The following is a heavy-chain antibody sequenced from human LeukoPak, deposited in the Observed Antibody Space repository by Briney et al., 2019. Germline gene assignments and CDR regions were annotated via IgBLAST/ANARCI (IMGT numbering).Heavy chain of an antibody. CDR2: ISYDGSNK. Sequence: PGRSLRLSCAASGFTFSSYGMHWVRQAPGKGLEWVAVISYDGSNKYYADSVKGRLTISRDNSKNTLYLQMNSLRAEDTAVYYCAKGATLVVVPFGFWDWGQGTLVTVSS. J-gene: IGHJ4*02. D-gene: IGHD3-22*01. V-gene: IGHV3-30*18. CDR1: GFTFSSYG. CDR3: AKGATLVVVPFGFWD.